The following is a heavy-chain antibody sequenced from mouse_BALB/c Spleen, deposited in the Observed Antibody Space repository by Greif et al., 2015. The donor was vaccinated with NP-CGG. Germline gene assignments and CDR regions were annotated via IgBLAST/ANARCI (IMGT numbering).Heavy chain of an antibody. CDR2: ISYSGST. V-gene: IGHV3-2*02. D-gene: IGHD2-1*01. CDR3: ARHGNYDAMDY. CDR1: GYSITSDYA. Sequence: EVQLVESGPGLVKPSQSLSLTCTVTGYSITSDYAWNWIRQFPENKLEWMGYISYSGSTSYNPSLKSRISITRDTSKNQFFLQLNSVTTEDTATYYCARHGNYDAMDYWGQGTSVTVSS. J-gene: IGHJ4*01.